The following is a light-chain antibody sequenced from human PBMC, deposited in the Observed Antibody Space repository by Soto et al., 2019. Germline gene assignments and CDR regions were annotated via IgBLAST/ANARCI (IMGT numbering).Light chain of an antibody. J-gene: IGKJ1*01. CDR3: QQYGSPLWT. V-gene: IGKV3-20*01. Sequence: ENVLTQSPGTLSLSPGERATLSCRASQSVGSAWLAWYQQKPGQAPRLLLYSTSTRATGIPDRLSGSGSGTDFTLTISRREPEDFAVYYCQQYGSPLWTFGQGTKVEVK. CDR1: QSVGSAW. CDR2: STS.